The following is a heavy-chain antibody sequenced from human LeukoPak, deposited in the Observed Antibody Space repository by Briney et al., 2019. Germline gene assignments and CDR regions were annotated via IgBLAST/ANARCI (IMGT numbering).Heavy chain of an antibody. CDR1: GFTFSIYS. Sequence: GGSLRLSCAASGFTFSIYSMNWVRQAPEKGLEWVSSISGSGSYIYYADSVKGRFTISRDNARNSLYLQMNSLSPEDTAVYYCASEETTNGGWTPNYWGQATLLAVSS. V-gene: IGHV3-21*01. J-gene: IGHJ4*02. D-gene: IGHD6-19*01. CDR2: ISGSGSYI. CDR3: ASEETTNGGWTPNY.